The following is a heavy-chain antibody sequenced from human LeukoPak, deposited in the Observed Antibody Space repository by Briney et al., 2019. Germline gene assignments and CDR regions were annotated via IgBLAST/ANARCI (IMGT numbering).Heavy chain of an antibody. CDR2: INPNSGGT. J-gene: IGHJ5*02. V-gene: IGHV1-2*02. CDR1: GYTFTGYY. D-gene: IGHD3-10*01. CDR3: ARATGLYYDGSGSYRRWFDP. Sequence: ASVKVSCKASGYTFTGYYMHWVRQAPGQGLEWMGWINPNSGGTNYAQKFQGRVTMTRDTSISTAYMELSSLRSEDTAVYYCARATGLYYDGSGSYRRWFDPWGQGTQVTVSS.